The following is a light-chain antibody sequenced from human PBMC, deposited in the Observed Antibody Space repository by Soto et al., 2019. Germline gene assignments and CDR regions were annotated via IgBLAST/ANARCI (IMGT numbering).Light chain of an antibody. CDR3: QHYNSYWT. CDR2: GAS. V-gene: IGKV3-15*01. J-gene: IGKJ1*01. CDR1: QSVSSN. Sequence: EIVMTQSPATLSVSPGERATLSCRASQSVSSNLAWYQQKPGQAPRLLIYGASTRATGIPARFSGSGSGTEFTLTISSLQPDDSATYYCQHYNSYWTFGQGTKVEIK.